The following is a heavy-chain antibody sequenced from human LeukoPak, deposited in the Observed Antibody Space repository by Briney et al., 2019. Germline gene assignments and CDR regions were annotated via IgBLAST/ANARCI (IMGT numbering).Heavy chain of an antibody. CDR3: ARDKHGGNSAFDY. D-gene: IGHD4-23*01. CDR2: ISSSSGYI. J-gene: IGHJ4*02. CDR1: GFTVSSNY. Sequence: GGSLRLSCAASGFTVSSNYMSWVRQAPGKGLEWVSSISSSSGYIYYADSVKGRFTISRDNAKNSLYLQMNSLRAEDTAVYYCARDKHGGNSAFDYWGQGTLVTVSS. V-gene: IGHV3-21*01.